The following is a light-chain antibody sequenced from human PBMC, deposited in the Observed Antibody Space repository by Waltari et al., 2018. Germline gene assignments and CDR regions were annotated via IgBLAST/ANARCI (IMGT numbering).Light chain of an antibody. V-gene: IGKV3-20*01. CDR2: GAS. Sequence: IVLTQSPDTLSLSPGQRATLSCRASQTINNNILVWYQQKPGQAPRLLLHGASSRATVVPDMFSGSGSGTDFTLTISMLEPEDVAVYYCQQYDGSILTFGGGTKVEI. J-gene: IGKJ4*01. CDR1: QTINNNI. CDR3: QQYDGSILT.